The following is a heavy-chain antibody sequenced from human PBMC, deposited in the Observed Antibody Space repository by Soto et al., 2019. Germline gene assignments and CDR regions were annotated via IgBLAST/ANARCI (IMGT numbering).Heavy chain of an antibody. J-gene: IGHJ4*02. CDR1: GGTFSSYT. Sequence: QVQLVQSGAEVKKPGSSVKVSCKASGGTFSSYTISWVRQAPGQGLEWMGRIIPILGIANYAQKFQGRVTITGEKSTSTAYMEVRSLRSEDTAVYYCARGDGGQGTYWGQGTLVTVSS. V-gene: IGHV1-69*02. CDR2: IIPILGIA. CDR3: ARGDGGQGTY. D-gene: IGHD3-16*01.